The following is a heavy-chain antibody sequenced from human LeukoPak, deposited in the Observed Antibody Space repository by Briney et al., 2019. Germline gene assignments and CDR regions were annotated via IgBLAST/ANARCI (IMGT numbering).Heavy chain of an antibody. CDR1: GGSISSGGYY. Sequence: SQTLSLTCTVSGGSISSGGYYWSWIRQPPGKGLEWIGYIYHSGSTYYNPSLKSRVTISVDTSKNQFSLKLSSVTAADTAVYYCARFSNIWTYYFDYWGQGTLVTVSS. V-gene: IGHV4-30-2*01. CDR2: IYHSGST. CDR3: ARFSNIWTYYFDY. J-gene: IGHJ4*02. D-gene: IGHD3-9*01.